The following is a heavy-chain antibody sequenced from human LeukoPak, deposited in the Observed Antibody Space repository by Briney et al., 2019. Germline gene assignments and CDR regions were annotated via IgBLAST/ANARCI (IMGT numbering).Heavy chain of an antibody. CDR3: ARDQEITFGGVIARFEY. V-gene: IGHV1-18*01. D-gene: IGHD3-16*02. J-gene: IGHJ4*02. CDR1: GYTFTSYG. Sequence: GASVKVSCKASGYTFTSYGISWVRQAPGQGLEWMGWISAYNGNTNYAQKLQGRVTMTTDTSTSTAYMELRSLRSDDTAMYYCARDQEITFGGVIARFEYWGRGTLVTVSS. CDR2: ISAYNGNT.